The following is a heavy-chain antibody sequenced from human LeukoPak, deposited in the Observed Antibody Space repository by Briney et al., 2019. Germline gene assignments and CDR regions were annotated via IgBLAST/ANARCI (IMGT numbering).Heavy chain of an antibody. D-gene: IGHD1-26*01. Sequence: PGGSLRLSCAASGFSISNYWMHWVRQAPGKGPIWVSRIKGDGTNIAYADSVKGRFTISRDNAKNTLSLQMNSLRAEDTAVYYCVREGVACVSSSCHSVAFDIWGLGTMVTVSS. CDR1: GFSISNYW. V-gene: IGHV3-74*01. CDR3: VREGVACVSSSCHSVAFDI. CDR2: IKGDGTNI. J-gene: IGHJ3*02.